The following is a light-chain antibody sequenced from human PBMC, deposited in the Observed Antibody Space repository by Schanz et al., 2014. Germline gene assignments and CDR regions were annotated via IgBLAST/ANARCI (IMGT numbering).Light chain of an antibody. Sequence: QSVLTQPPSVSAAPGQKVTISCSGSSSNIGNNFVSWYQQLPRTAPKLLIYDNNKRPSEIPDRFSGSKSGTSATLGITALQTGDEADYYCGTWDTSLSAWVFGGGTKVTVL. CDR3: GTWDTSLSAWV. CDR1: SSNIGNNF. J-gene: IGLJ3*02. CDR2: DNN. V-gene: IGLV1-51*01.